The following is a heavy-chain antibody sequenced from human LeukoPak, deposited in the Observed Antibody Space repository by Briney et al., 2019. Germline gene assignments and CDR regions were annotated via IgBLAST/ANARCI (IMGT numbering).Heavy chain of an antibody. D-gene: IGHD3-10*01. CDR1: GFTFSSYE. CDR2: ISSSGSTI. J-gene: IGHJ4*02. CDR3: ARVGGSGSYRDY. Sequence: GGSLRLSCAASGFTFSSYEMNWVRQAPGKGLEWVSYISSSGSTIYYPDSVKGRFTISRDNDKNSLYLQMNSLSADDTAVYYCARVGGSGSYRDYWGQGTLVTVSS. V-gene: IGHV3-48*03.